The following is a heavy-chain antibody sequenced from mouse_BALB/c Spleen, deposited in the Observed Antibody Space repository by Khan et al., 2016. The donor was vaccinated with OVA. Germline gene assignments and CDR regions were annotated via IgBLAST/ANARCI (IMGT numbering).Heavy chain of an antibody. CDR2: ISPNYGDA. Sequence: QVQLKESGAELVRPGVSVKISCKASGYTFTAYAMHWVKQRPAKSLEWIGVISPNYGDADYNQKFQGKSSMTVYSSSSTVYMELARLTSEDSAIYYCVRGGKFAYWGQGTMVTVSA. D-gene: IGHD1-1*02. V-gene: IGHV1S137*01. CDR1: GYTFTAYA. CDR3: VRGGKFAY. J-gene: IGHJ3*01.